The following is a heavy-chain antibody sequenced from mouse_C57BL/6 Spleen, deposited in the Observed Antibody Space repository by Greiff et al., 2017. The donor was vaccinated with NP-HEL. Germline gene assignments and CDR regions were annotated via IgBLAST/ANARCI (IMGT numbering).Heavy chain of an antibody. CDR1: GFSLTSYG. D-gene: IGHD1-1*01. Sequence: QVQLQQSGPGLVQPSQSLSITCTVSGFSLTSYGVHWVRQSPGKGLEWLGVIWSGGSTDYYAAFISSLSISKDNSTSQVFIKMNSQQADDTAIDYCARDYGSSYDYWGQGTTLTVSS. CDR2: IWSGGST. J-gene: IGHJ2*01. CDR3: ARDYGSSYDY. V-gene: IGHV2-2*01.